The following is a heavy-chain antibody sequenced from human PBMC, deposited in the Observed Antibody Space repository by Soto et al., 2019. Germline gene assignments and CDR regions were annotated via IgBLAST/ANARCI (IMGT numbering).Heavy chain of an antibody. D-gene: IGHD5-18*01. J-gene: IGHJ6*02. CDR1: GFTFSSYW. V-gene: IGHV3-7*01. Sequence: EVQLVESGGGLVQPGGSLRLSCAASGFTFSSYWMSWVRQAPGKGLEWVASIKQDGSEKYSVDSVKGRFTITRDNAKNSLYLQMNSLRAEDTAVYYCARDGYTYGHRPYYYYGMDVWGQGTTVTVSS. CDR2: IKQDGSEK. CDR3: ARDGYTYGHRPYYYYGMDV.